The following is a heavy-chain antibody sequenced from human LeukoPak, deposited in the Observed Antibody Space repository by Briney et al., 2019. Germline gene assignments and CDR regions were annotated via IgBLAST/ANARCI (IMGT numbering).Heavy chain of an antibody. CDR1: GGSISSGGYY. CDR3: ARDGSGGSYYASAFDI. V-gene: IGHV4-31*03. D-gene: IGHD1-26*01. J-gene: IGHJ3*02. Sequence: PSETLSLTCTVSGGSISSGGYYWSWIRQHPGKGLEWIGYIYYSGSTYYNPSLKSRVTISVDTSKNQFSLKLSSVTAADTAVYYCARDGSGGSYYASAFDIWGQGTMVTVSS. CDR2: IYYSGST.